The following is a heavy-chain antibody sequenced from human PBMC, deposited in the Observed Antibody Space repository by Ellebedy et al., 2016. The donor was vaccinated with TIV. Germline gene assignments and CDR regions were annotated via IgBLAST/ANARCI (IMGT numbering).Heavy chain of an antibody. CDR2: IAYDGSNK. CDR3: ARPRGDYFDSSGYYSFNS. CDR1: GFTFSNYA. Sequence: GESLKISCAASGFTFSNYAMHWVRQAPGKGLEWVAFIAYDGSNKYYADSVKGRFTISRDTFNNTLYLQMNSLRAEDTAVYYCARPRGDYFDSSGYYSFNSWGQGTLVTVSS. D-gene: IGHD3-22*01. V-gene: IGHV3-30-3*01. J-gene: IGHJ4*02.